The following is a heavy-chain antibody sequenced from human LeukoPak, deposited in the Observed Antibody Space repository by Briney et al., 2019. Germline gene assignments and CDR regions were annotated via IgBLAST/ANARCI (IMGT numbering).Heavy chain of an antibody. CDR1: GGSISSSSYY. CDR3: AKALVSSSWYFDY. CDR2: IYYSGST. V-gene: IGHV4-39*07. Sequence: SETLSLTCTVSGGSISSSSYYWGWIRQPPGKGLEWIGSIYYSGSTNYNPSLKSRVTISVDTSKNQFSLKLSSVTAADTAVYYCAKALVSSSWYFDYWGQGTLVTVSS. D-gene: IGHD6-13*01. J-gene: IGHJ4*02.